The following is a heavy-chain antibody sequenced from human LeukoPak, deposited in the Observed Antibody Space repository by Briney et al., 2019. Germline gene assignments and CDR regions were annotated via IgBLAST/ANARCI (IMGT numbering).Heavy chain of an antibody. J-gene: IGHJ4*02. CDR2: INPSGGST. V-gene: IGHV1-46*01. CDR3: ARAGSVAGPFDY. D-gene: IGHD6-19*01. CDR1: GYTFTSYY. Sequence: ASVKVSCKASGYTFTSYYMHWVRQAPGQGLEWMGTINPSGGSTSYAQKFQGRVTMTRDMSTSTVYMELSSLRSDDTAVYYCARAGSVAGPFDYWGQGTLVTVSS.